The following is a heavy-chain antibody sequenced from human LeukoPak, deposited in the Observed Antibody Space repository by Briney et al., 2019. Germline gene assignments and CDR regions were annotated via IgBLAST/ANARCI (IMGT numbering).Heavy chain of an antibody. D-gene: IGHD3-10*01. Sequence: GASVKVSRKASGYTFTGYYMHWVRQAPGQGLEWMGRINPNSGGTNYAQKFQGRVTMTRDTSISTAYMELSRLRSDDTAVYYCARRYYGSGSSFDYWGQGTLVTVSS. CDR2: INPNSGGT. V-gene: IGHV1-2*06. CDR1: GYTFTGYY. J-gene: IGHJ4*02. CDR3: ARRYYGSGSSFDY.